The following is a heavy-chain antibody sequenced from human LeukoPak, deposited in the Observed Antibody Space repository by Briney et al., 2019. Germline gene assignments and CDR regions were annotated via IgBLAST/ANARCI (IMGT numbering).Heavy chain of an antibody. D-gene: IGHD3-10*01. CDR2: IYHSGST. CDR1: GASMRTYY. J-gene: IGHJ5*02. Sequence: PSETLSLTCTVSGASMRTYYWSWIRQPPGKGLEWIGFIYHSGSTDYNPSLESRGTISVDTSKNQFSLKLTSVTAADTAVYYCARTHYYGSGSYYPDLWGQGTLVTVSS. V-gene: IGHV4-59*08. CDR3: ARTHYYGSGSYYPDL.